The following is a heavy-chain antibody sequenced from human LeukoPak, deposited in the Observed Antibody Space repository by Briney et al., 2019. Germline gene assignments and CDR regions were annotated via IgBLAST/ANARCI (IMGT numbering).Heavy chain of an antibody. D-gene: IGHD3-22*01. J-gene: IGHJ4*02. Sequence: ASVKVSCKASGYTFTGYYMNWVRQAPGQGLEWMGWINPNSGGTNYAQKFQGRVTMTRDTSISTAYMELSRLRSDDTAVYYCARESYYYDSSGYYYVDDYWGQGTLVTVSS. CDR1: GYTFTGYY. CDR3: ARESYYYDSSGYYYVDDY. CDR2: INPNSGGT. V-gene: IGHV1-2*02.